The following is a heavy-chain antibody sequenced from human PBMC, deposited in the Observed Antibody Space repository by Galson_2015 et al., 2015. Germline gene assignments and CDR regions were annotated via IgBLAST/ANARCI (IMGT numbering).Heavy chain of an antibody. CDR1: GFMFSSYA. V-gene: IGHV3-23*01. CDR2: ISNSGSST. CDR3: AKTIVVVLVGVPNGCDP. Sequence: SLRLSCAASGFMFSSYAMSWVRQAPGKGLEWVSAISNSGSSTDYADSVKGRFTISRDNSKNTLYLQMNSLRAEDTAVYYCAKTIVVVLVGVPNGCDPWGQGTLVTVSS. D-gene: IGHD2-2*01. J-gene: IGHJ5*02.